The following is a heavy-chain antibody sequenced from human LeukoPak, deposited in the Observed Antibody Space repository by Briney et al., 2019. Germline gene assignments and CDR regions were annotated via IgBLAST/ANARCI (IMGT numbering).Heavy chain of an antibody. CDR3: AKGDYGDYGAFDI. CDR1: GFTFDDYA. Sequence: PGGSLRLSCAASGFTFDDYAMHWVRQAPGKGLEWVSGISWNSGSIGYADSVKGRFTISRDNAKNSLYLQMNSLRAEDTALYYCAKGDYGDYGAFDIWGQGTMVTVSS. J-gene: IGHJ3*02. V-gene: IGHV3-9*01. CDR2: ISWNSGSI. D-gene: IGHD4-17*01.